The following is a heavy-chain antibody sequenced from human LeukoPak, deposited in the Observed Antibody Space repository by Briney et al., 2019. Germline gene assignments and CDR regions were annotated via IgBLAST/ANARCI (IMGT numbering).Heavy chain of an antibody. D-gene: IGHD3-22*01. CDR2: IYYSGST. J-gene: IGHJ4*02. CDR1: GGSISSSSYY. Sequence: PSETLSLTCTVSGGSISSSSYYWGWIRQPPGKGLEWIGGIYYSGSTYYNPSLKSRVTISVDTSKNQFSLKLSSVTAADTAVYYCARRSIDTYYYDSSGYAIPFFADYWGQGTLVTVSS. V-gene: IGHV4-39*01. CDR3: ARRSIDTYYYDSSGYAIPFFADY.